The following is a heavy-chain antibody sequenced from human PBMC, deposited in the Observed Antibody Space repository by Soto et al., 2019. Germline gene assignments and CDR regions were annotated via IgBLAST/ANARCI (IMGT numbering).Heavy chain of an antibody. Sequence: QVQLVQSGAEVKKPGSSVKVSCKASGGTFITYSISWVRQAPGQGIEWMGRIIPILGIANHAEKFQGRVTITADKSTSIAYMELSSLRSEDTAVYYCARERGDGYNWNWGQGTLVTVSS. V-gene: IGHV1-69*08. CDR3: ARERGDGYNWN. D-gene: IGHD5-12*01. CDR2: IIPILGIA. CDR1: GGTFITYS. J-gene: IGHJ4*02.